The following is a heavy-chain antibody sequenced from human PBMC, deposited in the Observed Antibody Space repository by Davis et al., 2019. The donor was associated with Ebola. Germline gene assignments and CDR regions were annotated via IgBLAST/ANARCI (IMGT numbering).Heavy chain of an antibody. D-gene: IGHD1-1*01. CDR1: GFTFSSYP. CDR3: ARGGNWNRIGSGRDY. J-gene: IGHJ4*02. Sequence: GESLKISCAASGFTFSSYPMHWVRQAPGKGLEWVAVISYDGSNKYYADSVKGRFTISRDNAKNSLYLQMNSLRAEDTAVYYCARGGNWNRIGSGRDYWGQGTLVTVSS. V-gene: IGHV3-30-3*01. CDR2: ISYDGSNK.